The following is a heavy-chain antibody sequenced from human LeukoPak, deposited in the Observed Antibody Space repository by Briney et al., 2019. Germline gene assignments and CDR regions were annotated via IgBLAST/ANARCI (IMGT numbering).Heavy chain of an antibody. V-gene: IGHV3-72*01. D-gene: IGHD3-9*01. Sequence: PGGSLRLSCAASGFTFSDHYMDWVRQAPGKGLEWVGRIRNKVNSYSTEYAASVKGRFTISRDDSRNSLYLQMNSLKTEDTAVYYWARVRYYLDYWGQGTLVTVSS. J-gene: IGHJ4*02. CDR1: GFTFSDHY. CDR2: IRNKVNSYST. CDR3: ARVRYYLDY.